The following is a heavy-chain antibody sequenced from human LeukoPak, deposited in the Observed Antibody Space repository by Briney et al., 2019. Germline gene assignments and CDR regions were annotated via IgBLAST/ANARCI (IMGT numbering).Heavy chain of an antibody. J-gene: IGHJ3*02. CDR2: INPNSGGT. Sequence: GASVKVSCKASGYTFTGYYMHWVRQAPGQGLEWMGWINPNSGGTNYAQKFQGRVTMTRDTSISTAYMELSRLRSDDTAVYYCARPIGGAPDNAFDIWGQGTMVTVSS. V-gene: IGHV1-2*02. CDR3: ARPIGGAPDNAFDI. CDR1: GYTFTGYY. D-gene: IGHD2-21*01.